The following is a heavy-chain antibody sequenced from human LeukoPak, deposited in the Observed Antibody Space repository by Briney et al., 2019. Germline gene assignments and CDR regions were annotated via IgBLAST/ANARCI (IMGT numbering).Heavy chain of an antibody. CDR1: GASVSSSH. V-gene: IGHV4-59*02. Sequence: SETLSLTCVVSGASVSSSHWNWIRQLPGKGLEWIGCLSYTGKTDYNPSLTSRVTISLDTSKNQFSLKLSSVTAADTAVYYCARGSRARYQITMIVVVPRGAFDIWGQGTMVTVSS. CDR3: ARGSRARYQITMIVVVPRGAFDI. J-gene: IGHJ3*02. D-gene: IGHD3-22*01. CDR2: LSYTGKT.